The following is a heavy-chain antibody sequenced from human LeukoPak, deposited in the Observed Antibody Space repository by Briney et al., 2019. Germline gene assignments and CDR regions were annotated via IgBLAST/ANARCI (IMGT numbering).Heavy chain of an antibody. V-gene: IGHV4-34*01. D-gene: IGHD5-18*01. CDR2: INHSGST. J-gene: IGHJ4*02. CDR3: ARFGYSYGVYFDY. Sequence: SETLSLTCAVYGGSFSGYYWGWIRQPPGKGLEWIGEINHSGSTNYNPSLKSRVTISVDTSKNQFSLKLSSVTAADTAVYYCARFGYSYGVYFDYWGQGTLVTVSS. CDR1: GGSFSGYY.